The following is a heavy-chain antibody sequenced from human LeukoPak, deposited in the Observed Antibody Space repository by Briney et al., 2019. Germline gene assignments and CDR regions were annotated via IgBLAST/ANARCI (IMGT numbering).Heavy chain of an antibody. J-gene: IGHJ4*02. CDR3: ARGQGIDYGDYVGWVDY. CDR2: IYYSGST. V-gene: IGHV4-31*03. CDR1: GGSISSGGYY. Sequence: SQTLSLTCTVSGGSISSGGYYWGWIRQHPGKGLEWIGYIYYSGSTYYNPSLKSRLTISVDTSKNQFSLRLNSVTAADTAIYCCARGQGIDYGDYVGWVDYWGQGTLVTVSS. D-gene: IGHD4-17*01.